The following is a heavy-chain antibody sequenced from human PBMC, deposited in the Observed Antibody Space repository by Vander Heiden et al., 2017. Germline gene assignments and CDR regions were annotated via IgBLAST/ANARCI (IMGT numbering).Heavy chain of an antibody. Sequence: EVQLLGSGGGLVQPGGSLRLSCAASGFTFNNYAMSWVRPAPGKGLEWVSATSGSGGTTYYADSVKGRFTISRDNSKNTLYLQMNSLRAEDTAVYYCARVGGGSRFFDYWGQGTLVTVSS. J-gene: IGHJ4*02. CDR2: TSGSGGTT. CDR3: ARVGGGSRFFDY. CDR1: GFTFNNYA. D-gene: IGHD1-26*01. V-gene: IGHV3-23*01.